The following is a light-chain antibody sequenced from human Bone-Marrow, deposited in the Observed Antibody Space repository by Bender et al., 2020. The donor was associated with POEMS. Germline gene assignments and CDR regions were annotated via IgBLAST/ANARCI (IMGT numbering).Light chain of an antibody. J-gene: IGLJ3*02. CDR3: ATWDDSLNGWV. V-gene: IGLV1-44*01. CDR1: SSKFGSYP. CDR2: NNS. Sequence: QSVLTQPPSASGTPGQRVTISCSGSSSKFGSYPVNWYQQLPGAAPKLVIFNNSQRPSGVPDRFPGSNSGTSASLAISGRLSDDEADFYCATWDDSLNGWVFGGGTKLTVL.